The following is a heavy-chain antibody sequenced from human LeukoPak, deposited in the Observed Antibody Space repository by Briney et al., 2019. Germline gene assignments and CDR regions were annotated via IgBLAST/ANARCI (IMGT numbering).Heavy chain of an antibody. CDR3: ARDAGADY. V-gene: IGHV3-21*01. J-gene: IGHJ4*01. D-gene: IGHD2-8*02. Sequence: PGGSLRLSCVGSGFTFSDYSMNWVRQAPGKGLEWVSCIRGSGRGYIYYADSVKRRFTITRDDARNSLYLQMNSLRAEDTAVYYCARDAGADYWGHGTLVTVSS. CDR2: IRGSGRGYI. CDR1: GFTFSDYS.